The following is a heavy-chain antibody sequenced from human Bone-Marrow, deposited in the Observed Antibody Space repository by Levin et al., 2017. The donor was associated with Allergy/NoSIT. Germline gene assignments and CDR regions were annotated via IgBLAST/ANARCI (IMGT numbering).Heavy chain of an antibody. Sequence: PGGSLRLSCTASGFTFGDYAMSWVRQAPGKGLEWVGFIRSKAYGGTTEYAASVKGRFTISRDDSKSIAYLQMNSLKTEDTAVYYCTRDPSLTIAAVRSDAFDIWGQGTMVTVSS. J-gene: IGHJ3*02. CDR1: GFTFGDYA. CDR3: TRDPSLTIAAVRSDAFDI. D-gene: IGHD6-13*01. CDR2: IRSKAYGGTT. V-gene: IGHV3-49*04.